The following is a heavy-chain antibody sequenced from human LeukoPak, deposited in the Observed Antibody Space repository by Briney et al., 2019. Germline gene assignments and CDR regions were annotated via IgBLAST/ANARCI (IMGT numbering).Heavy chain of an antibody. CDR1: GGSISSSSYY. J-gene: IGHJ4*02. CDR2: IYYSGST. CDR3: ARGLTVGATIDY. Sequence: PSETLSLTCTVSGGSISSSSYYWGWIRQPPGKGLEWIGSIYYSGSTYYNPSLKSRVTISVDTSKNQFSLKLSSVTAADTTVYYCARGLTVGATIDYWGQGTLVTVSS. V-gene: IGHV4-39*07. D-gene: IGHD1-26*01.